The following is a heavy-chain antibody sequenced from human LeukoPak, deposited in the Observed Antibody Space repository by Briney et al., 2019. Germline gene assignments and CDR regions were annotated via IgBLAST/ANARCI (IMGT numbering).Heavy chain of an antibody. CDR2: INPDSGNT. D-gene: IGHD3-9*01. CDR3: ARAGPVGDEYYDILTGYYKSHYYYYYMDV. V-gene: IGHV1-8*01. J-gene: IGHJ6*03. CDR1: AYTFTCYD. Sequence: ASVKVCCKASAYTFTCYDINWVRQATGQGLGCMGFINPDSGNTGYAQKFQGRVTMTRNTSISTAYMELSSLRSEDTAVYYCARAGPVGDEYYDILTGYYKSHYYYYYMDVWGKGTTVTISS.